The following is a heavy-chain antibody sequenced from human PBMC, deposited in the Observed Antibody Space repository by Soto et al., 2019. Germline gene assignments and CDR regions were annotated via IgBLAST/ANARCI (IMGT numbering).Heavy chain of an antibody. CDR3: ASPKMGVKQFSLYYYYGMDV. D-gene: IGHD1-26*01. CDR1: GYTLTELS. J-gene: IGHJ6*02. V-gene: IGHV1-24*01. Sequence: ASVKVSCKVSGYTLTELSMHWVRQAPVKGLEWMGGFDPEDGETIHAQKFQGRVTMTEDTSTDTAYMELSSLRSEDTAVYYCASPKMGVKQFSLYYYYGMDVWGQGTTVTVSS. CDR2: FDPEDGET.